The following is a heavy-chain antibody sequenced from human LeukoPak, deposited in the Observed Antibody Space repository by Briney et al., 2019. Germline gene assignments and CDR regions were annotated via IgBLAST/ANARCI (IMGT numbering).Heavy chain of an antibody. D-gene: IGHD3-22*01. J-gene: IGHJ4*02. Sequence: GGSLRLSCAGSGFTFSDYYLTWIRQAPGKGLEWVSYISSSGSTIYYADSVKGRFTISRDNAKNSLYLQMNSLRAEDTAVYYCARDLYRIVVVPHYFDYWGQGTLVTVSS. CDR1: GFTFSDYY. CDR3: ARDLYRIVVVPHYFDY. CDR2: ISSSGSTI. V-gene: IGHV3-11*04.